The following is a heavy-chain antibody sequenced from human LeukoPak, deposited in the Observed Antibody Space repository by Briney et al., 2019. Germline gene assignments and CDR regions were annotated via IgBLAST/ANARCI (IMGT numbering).Heavy chain of an antibody. V-gene: IGHV3-30-3*01. Sequence: PGGSLRLSCTASEFTFTNYGMHWVRQAPGKGLEWVAVISNDGTEKYYADSVKGRFTISRDNSENTLYLQLNSLRPDDTAVYYCVRVRVILTTMASFSYWGLGTLVTVSS. J-gene: IGHJ4*02. CDR3: VRVRVILTTMASFSY. D-gene: IGHD3-9*01. CDR1: EFTFTNYG. CDR2: ISNDGTEK.